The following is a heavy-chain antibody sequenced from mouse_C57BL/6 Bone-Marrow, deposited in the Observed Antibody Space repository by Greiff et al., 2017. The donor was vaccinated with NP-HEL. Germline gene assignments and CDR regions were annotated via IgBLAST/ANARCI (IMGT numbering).Heavy chain of an antibody. CDR3: ARDYGSSPPAFAY. D-gene: IGHD1-1*01. Sequence: EVQLQQSGPGLVKPSQSLSLTCSVTGYSITSGYYWNWIRQFPGNNLEWMGYISYDGSNNYNPSLKNRISITRDTSKNQFFLKLNSVTTEDTATYYCARDYGSSPPAFAYWGQGTLVTVSA. CDR2: ISYDGSN. CDR1: GYSITSGYY. V-gene: IGHV3-6*01. J-gene: IGHJ3*01.